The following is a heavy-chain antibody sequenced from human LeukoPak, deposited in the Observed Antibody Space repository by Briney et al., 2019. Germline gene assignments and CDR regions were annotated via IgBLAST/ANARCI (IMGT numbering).Heavy chain of an antibody. V-gene: IGHV1-46*01. J-gene: IGHJ4*02. CDR2: INPSGGST. CDR3: ARDSCSGGSCYYFDC. CDR1: GYTFTSYY. Sequence: AASVKVSCKASGYTFTSYYMHWVRQAPGQGLEWMGIINPSGGSTSYAQKFQGRVTMTRDTSTSTVYMELSSLRSEDTAVYYCARDSCSGGSCYYFDCWGQGTLVTVSS. D-gene: IGHD2-15*01.